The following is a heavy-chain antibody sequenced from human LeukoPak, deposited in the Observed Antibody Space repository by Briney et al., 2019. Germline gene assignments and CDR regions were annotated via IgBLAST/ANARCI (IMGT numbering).Heavy chain of an antibody. CDR2: IWYDGSNI. CDR3: ARARNDYDSNGFSFPDH. V-gene: IGHV3-33*01. CDR1: GISFSSHG. D-gene: IGHD3-22*01. J-gene: IGHJ4*02. Sequence: GGSLRLSCAASGISFSSHGMHWVRQAPGKGLEWVAVIWYDGSNIYYADSVKGRFTISRDNSKNTLYLQMNSLRAEDTALYYCARARNDYDSNGFSFPDHWGQGTLVTVSS.